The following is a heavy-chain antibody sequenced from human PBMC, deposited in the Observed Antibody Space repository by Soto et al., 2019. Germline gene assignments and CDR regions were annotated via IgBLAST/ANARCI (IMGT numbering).Heavy chain of an antibody. CDR2: ISGSGGST. J-gene: IGHJ4*02. CDR3: AKPYSSGYYWWDY. D-gene: IGHD3-22*01. CDR1: GFTFSSYA. Sequence: EVQLLESGGGLVQPGGSLRLSCAASGFTFSSYAMSWVRQAPGKGLEWVSAISGSGGSTYYADSVKGRFTISRDNSKNTLYLQMNSLRAEGTAVYYCAKPYSSGYYWWDYWGQGTLVTVSS. V-gene: IGHV3-23*01.